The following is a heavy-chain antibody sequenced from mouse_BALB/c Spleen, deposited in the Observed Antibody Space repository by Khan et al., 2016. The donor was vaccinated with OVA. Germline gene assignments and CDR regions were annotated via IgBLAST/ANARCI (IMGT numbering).Heavy chain of an antibody. CDR1: GFSLTSYG. CDR2: IWSVGST. CDR3: ARSYDYDEGLAY. J-gene: IGHJ3*01. Sequence: QVQLKESGPGLVQPSQSLSITCTVSGFSLTSYGVHWVRQSPGKGLEWLGVIWSVGSTDYNAAFISSLNISKDNSKSQAFFKMNSLQANDTAIYYCARSYDYDEGLAYWGQGTLVTVSA. V-gene: IGHV2-2*02. D-gene: IGHD2-4*01.